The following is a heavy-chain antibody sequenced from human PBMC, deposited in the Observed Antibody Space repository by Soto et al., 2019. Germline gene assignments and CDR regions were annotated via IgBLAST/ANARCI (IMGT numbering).Heavy chain of an antibody. CDR2: IYYSGST. CDR1: GGSISSSSYY. V-gene: IGHV4-39*01. J-gene: IGHJ4*02. D-gene: IGHD3-10*01. Sequence: SETLSLTCTVSGGSISSSSYYWGWIRQPPGKGLEWIGSIYYSGSTYYNPSLKSRVTISVDTSKNQFSLKLSSVTAADTAVYYCAIHRLWFGEINYFDYWGQGTLVTVSS. CDR3: AIHRLWFGEINYFDY.